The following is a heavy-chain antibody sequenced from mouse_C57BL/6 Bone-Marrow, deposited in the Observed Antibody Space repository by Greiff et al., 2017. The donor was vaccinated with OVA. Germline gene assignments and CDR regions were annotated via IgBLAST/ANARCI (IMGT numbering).Heavy chain of an antibody. J-gene: IGHJ4*01. D-gene: IGHD2-4*01. CDR2: ISSGGSYT. V-gene: IGHV5-6*01. CDR1: GFTFSSYG. Sequence: EVQAVESGGDLVKPGGSLKLSCAASGFTFSSYGMSWVRQTPDKRLEWVATISSGGSYTYYPDSVKGRFTISRDNAKNTLYLQMSSLKSEDTAMYYCARHKIYYDYDVDAMDYWGQGTSVTVSS. CDR3: ARHKIYYDYDVDAMDY.